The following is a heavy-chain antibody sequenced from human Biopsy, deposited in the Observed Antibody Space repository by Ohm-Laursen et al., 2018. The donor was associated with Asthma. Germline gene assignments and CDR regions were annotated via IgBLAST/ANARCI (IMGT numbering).Heavy chain of an antibody. CDR1: GYTFNSAG. V-gene: IGHV1-18*01. CDR3: ARAVDYSHYYGIDV. Sequence: ASVKASCKTSGYTFNSAGITWARQAPGQGLEWMGWISVYNGNTKVAQKLQDRVTMITDTSTSTAYMELRSLRSDDTAVYLCARAVDYSHYYGIDVWGQGTTVTVS. D-gene: IGHD3-10*01. J-gene: IGHJ6*02. CDR2: ISVYNGNT.